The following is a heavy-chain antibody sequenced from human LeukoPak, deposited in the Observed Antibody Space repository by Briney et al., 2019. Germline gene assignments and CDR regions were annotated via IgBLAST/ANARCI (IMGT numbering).Heavy chain of an antibody. D-gene: IGHD1-14*01. CDR1: GFTFSSYW. Sequence: GGSLRLSCAASGFTFSSYWMHWVRQVPGKGLVWVSRINPGGSSTAYADSVRGRFTISRDNAENTLYLQMDSLRAEDTAVYYCARSNQADDYWGQGTLVTVSS. CDR2: INPGGSST. CDR3: ARSNQADDY. J-gene: IGHJ4*02. V-gene: IGHV3-74*01.